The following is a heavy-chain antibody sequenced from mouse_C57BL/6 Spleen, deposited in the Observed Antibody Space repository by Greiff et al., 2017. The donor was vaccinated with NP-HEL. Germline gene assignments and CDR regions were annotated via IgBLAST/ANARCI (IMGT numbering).Heavy chain of an antibody. J-gene: IGHJ1*03. CDR3: ARKCDYGSRGGYFEG. V-gene: IGHV2-2*01. Sequence: QVQLQESGPGLVQPSQSLSITCTVSGFSLTSYGVHWVRQSPGKGLEWLGVIWSGGSTDYNAAFISRLSISKDNSKSQVFFKMNRLQADDAAIYYCARKCDYGSRGGYFEGWGTGTTVTVSS. CDR1: GFSLTSYG. CDR2: IWSGGST. D-gene: IGHD1-1*01.